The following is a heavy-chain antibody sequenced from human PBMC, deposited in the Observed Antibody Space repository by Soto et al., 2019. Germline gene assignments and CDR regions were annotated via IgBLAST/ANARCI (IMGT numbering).Heavy chain of an antibody. Sequence: RQAPGQGLEWMGIINPSGGSTSYAQKFQGRVTMTRDTSTSAVYMELSSLRSEDTAVYYCASQTTVTSDAFDIWGQGTMVTVSS. V-gene: IGHV1-46*03. D-gene: IGHD4-17*01. CDR3: ASQTTVTSDAFDI. J-gene: IGHJ3*02. CDR2: INPSGGST.